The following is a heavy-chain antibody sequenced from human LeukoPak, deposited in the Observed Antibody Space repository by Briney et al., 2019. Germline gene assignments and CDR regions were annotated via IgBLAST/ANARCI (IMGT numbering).Heavy chain of an antibody. CDR3: ASQPRAVAGRPFDY. J-gene: IGHJ4*02. D-gene: IGHD6-19*01. V-gene: IGHV3-30-3*01. Sequence: QPGGSLRLSCAASGFTFSSYAMHWVRQAPGKGLEWVAVISYDGSNKYYADSVKGRFTISRDNSKNTLYLQMNSLRAEDTAVYYCASQPRAVAGRPFDYWGQGTLVTVSS. CDR1: GFTFSSYA. CDR2: ISYDGSNK.